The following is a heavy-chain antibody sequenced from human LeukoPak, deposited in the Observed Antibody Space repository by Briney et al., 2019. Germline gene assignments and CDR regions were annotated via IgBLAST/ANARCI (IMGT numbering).Heavy chain of an antibody. D-gene: IGHD3-3*01. CDR1: GDSVSSNGAS. V-gene: IGHV6-1*01. J-gene: IGHJ4*02. CDR2: TYYRSQQWHS. Sequence: SQTLSLTCAISGDSVSSNGASWNWIRQSPSRGLEWLGRTYYRSQQWHSDYAPSVKGRITLNPDTTKNQFSLQLNSMTPEDTAVYYCGRETDFGVVTNWGQGALVTVSS. CDR3: GRETDFGVVTN.